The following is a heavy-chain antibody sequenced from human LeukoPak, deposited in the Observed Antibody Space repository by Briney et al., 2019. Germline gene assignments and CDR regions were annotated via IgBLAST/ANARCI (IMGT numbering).Heavy chain of an antibody. J-gene: IGHJ4*02. Sequence: GGSLRLSCAASGFTFSSYAMSWVRQAPGKGLEGVSAISGSGGSTYYADSVKGRFTISRDNSKNTLYLQMNSLRAEDTAVYYCAKLGDLGPYYDILTGYPYFDYWGQGTLVTVSS. V-gene: IGHV3-23*01. D-gene: IGHD3-9*01. CDR1: GFTFSSYA. CDR2: ISGSGGST. CDR3: AKLGDLGPYYDILTGYPYFDY.